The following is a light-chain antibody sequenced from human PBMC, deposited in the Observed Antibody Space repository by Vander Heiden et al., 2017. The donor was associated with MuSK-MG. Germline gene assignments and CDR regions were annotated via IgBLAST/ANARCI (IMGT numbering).Light chain of an antibody. V-gene: IGKV3-20*01. CDR3: QQYGRSPWT. J-gene: IGKJ1*01. Sequence: EIVLTQSPGTLSLSPGERATLSCRASQSVTSNYLAWYQQTPGQAPRLLIYGASRRATGIPDRFSGSGSGTDFTLTISRLEPEDFAVYYCQQYGRSPWTFGQGTKVEIK. CDR1: QSVTSNY. CDR2: GAS.